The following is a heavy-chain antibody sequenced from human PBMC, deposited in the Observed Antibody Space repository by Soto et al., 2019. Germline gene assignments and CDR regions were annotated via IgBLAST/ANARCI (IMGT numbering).Heavy chain of an antibody. D-gene: IGHD5-12*01. CDR2: IKSKTDGGTT. J-gene: IGHJ4*02. CDR3: TTVTLDGGLTGSPEYSGYDPLFDY. CDR1: GFTFSNAW. V-gene: IGHV3-15*01. Sequence: GGSLRLSCAASGFTFSNAWMSWVRQAPGKGLEWVGRIKSKTDGGTTDYAAPVKGRFTISRDDSKKTLYLQMNSLKTEDTAGYYCTTVTLDGGLTGSPEYSGYDPLFDYWGQGTLVTVSS.